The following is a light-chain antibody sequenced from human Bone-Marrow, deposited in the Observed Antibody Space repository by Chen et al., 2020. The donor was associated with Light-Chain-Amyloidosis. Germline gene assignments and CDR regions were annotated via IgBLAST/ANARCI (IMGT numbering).Light chain of an antibody. V-gene: IGKV1-5*03. Sequence: DVQMTQSPSTLSASVGDRITITCRPSQTINGWLAWYQQKPGKVPKVLLYKTSTLETGVPSRFTGSGSGTEFTLTITSLQPDDFATYYCLQYYSFWTFGQGTKVEIK. CDR3: LQYYSFWT. J-gene: IGKJ1*01. CDR2: KTS. CDR1: QTINGW.